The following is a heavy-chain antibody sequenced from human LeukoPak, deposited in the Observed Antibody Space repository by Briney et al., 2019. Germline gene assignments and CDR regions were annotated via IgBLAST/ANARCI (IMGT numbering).Heavy chain of an antibody. V-gene: IGHV3-21*01. CDR1: GFTFSSYS. CDR2: ISSSSSYI. J-gene: IGHJ4*02. Sequence: GGSLSLSCAASGFTFSSYSMNWVRQAPGKGLEWVSSISSSSSYIYYADSVKGRFTISRDNAKNSLYLQMNSLRAEDTAVYYCARDHQGRSAGEDYWGQGTLVTVSS. CDR3: ARDHQGRSAGEDY. D-gene: IGHD6-19*01.